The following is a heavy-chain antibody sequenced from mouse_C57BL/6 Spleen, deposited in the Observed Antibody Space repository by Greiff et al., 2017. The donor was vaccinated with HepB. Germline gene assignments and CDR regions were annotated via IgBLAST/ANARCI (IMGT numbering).Heavy chain of an antibody. CDR3: ARDGYYYFDY. D-gene: IGHD2-3*01. Sequence: QVQLQQPGAELVRPGSSVKLSCKASGYTFTSYWMHWVKQRPIQGLEWIGNIDPSDSETHYNQKFKDKATLTVDKSSSTAYMQLSSLTSEDSEVYYCARDGYYYFDYWGQGTTLTVSS. CDR2: IDPSDSET. CDR1: GYTFTSYW. J-gene: IGHJ2*01. V-gene: IGHV1-52*01.